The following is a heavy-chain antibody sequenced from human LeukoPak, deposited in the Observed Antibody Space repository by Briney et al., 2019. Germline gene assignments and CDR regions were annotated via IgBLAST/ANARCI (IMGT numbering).Heavy chain of an antibody. CDR2: ISAYNGNT. CDR1: GYTFTSYG. D-gene: IGHD3-9*01. J-gene: IGHJ3*01. V-gene: IGHV1-18*01. Sequence: AAVKVSCKASGYTFTSYGISWVRQAPGQGLEWMGWISAYNGNTNYAQKLQGRVTMTTDTSTSTAYMELRSLRSDDTAVYYCASKGDGSCDISHSQGALDFWGQGSMVTVSS. CDR3: ASKGDGSCDISHSQGALDF.